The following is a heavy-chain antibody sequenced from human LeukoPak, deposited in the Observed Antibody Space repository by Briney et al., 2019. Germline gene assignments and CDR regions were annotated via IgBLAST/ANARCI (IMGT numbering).Heavy chain of an antibody. CDR1: GYTFNTYG. CDR3: ARDPGYSYGAF. CDR2: INTNTGNP. J-gene: IGHJ4*02. V-gene: IGHV7-4-1*02. Sequence: ASVKVSCKASGYTFNTYGITWVRQAPGQGLEWMGWINTNTGNPTYAQGFTGRFVFSLDTSVSTAYLQISSLKAEDTAVYYCARDPGYSYGAFWGQGTLVTVSS. D-gene: IGHD5-18*01.